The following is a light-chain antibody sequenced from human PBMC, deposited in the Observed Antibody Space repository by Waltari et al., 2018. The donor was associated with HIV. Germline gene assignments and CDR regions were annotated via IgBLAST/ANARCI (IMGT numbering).Light chain of an antibody. J-gene: IGKJ5*01. CDR1: QSVATY. V-gene: IGKV3-11*01. CDR3: QQRNIPIT. CDR2: DAS. Sequence: EIMLTQSPATLSLSPGKKATLSCRASQSVATYLVWFQQRPGQAPRVLIYDASNRANGIPARFSGSGSGTDFTLTISSLEPEDFGVYYCQQRNIPITFGQGTRLEI.